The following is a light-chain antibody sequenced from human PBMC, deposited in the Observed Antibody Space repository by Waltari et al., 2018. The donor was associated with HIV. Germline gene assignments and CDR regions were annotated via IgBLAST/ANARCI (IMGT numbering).Light chain of an antibody. CDR1: SSDIGSYHY. J-gene: IGLJ2*01. CDR2: EVN. CDR3: SSFTTSNTLL. Sequence: QSALTQPASVSGSPGQSITVSCTGTSSDIGSYHYVSLYQQTPGPAHKLVIYEVNNRPSGISNRFSGSKSGTTASLTISGLQTEDEAHYYCSSFTTSNTLLFGGGTKVTVL. V-gene: IGLV2-14*01.